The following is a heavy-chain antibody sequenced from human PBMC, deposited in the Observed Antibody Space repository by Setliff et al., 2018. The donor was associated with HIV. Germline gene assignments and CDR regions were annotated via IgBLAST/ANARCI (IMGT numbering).Heavy chain of an antibody. J-gene: IGHJ4*02. CDR2: ISHSGST. CDR1: ENSIKSYY. Sequence: PSETLSLTCSLSENSIKSYYWSWIRQSPGKGLEWIGYISHSGSTNYNPSLESRASISIDTSKKQFSLKLTSVTAAGTAIYYCVREWVDTANPGPFDIWSPGTLVTVSS. CDR3: VREWVDTANPGPFDI. D-gene: IGHD2-21*02. V-gene: IGHV4-59*01.